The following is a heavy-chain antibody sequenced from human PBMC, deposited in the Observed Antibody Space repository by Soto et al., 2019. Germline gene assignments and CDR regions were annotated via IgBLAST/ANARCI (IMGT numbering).Heavy chain of an antibody. D-gene: IGHD3-3*02. V-gene: IGHV1-46*01. CDR2: INPSGGST. CDR3: ARSGATGSAFLEWLYAPYGMDV. J-gene: IGHJ6*02. Sequence: ASVKVSCKASGYTFTSYYMHWVRQAPGQGLEWMGIINPSGGSTSYAQKFQGRVTMTRDTSTSTVYMELSSLRSEDTAVYYCARSGATGSAFLEWLYAPYGMDVWGQGTTVTVSS. CDR1: GYTFTSYY.